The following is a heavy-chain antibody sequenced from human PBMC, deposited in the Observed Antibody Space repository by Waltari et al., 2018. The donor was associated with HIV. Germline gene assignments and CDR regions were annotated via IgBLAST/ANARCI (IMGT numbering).Heavy chain of an antibody. J-gene: IGHJ4*02. CDR3: GCRLQQQSDD. Sequence: DVHLLESGGILEQPGGSLRLTCAAAGVTFSNSAMTWVRLAPGKGLEWVSTINVDGRNTHYAEAVVGRSTTSTDNTKHIHYLQMNSMRVEDTGVYYCGCRLQQQSDDCVQGILVSVSS. CDR1: GVTFSNSA. D-gene: IGHD1-1*01. CDR2: INVDGRNT. V-gene: IGHV3-23*01.